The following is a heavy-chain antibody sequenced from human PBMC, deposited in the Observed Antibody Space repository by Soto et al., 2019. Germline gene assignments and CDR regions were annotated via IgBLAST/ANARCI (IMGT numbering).Heavy chain of an antibody. CDR2: IYYSGST. V-gene: IGHV4-59*01. CDR1: GGSISSYD. J-gene: IGHJ4*02. CDR3: ARWDCSSTSCYEPVLDH. Sequence: PSETLSLTCTVSGGSISSYDWSWIRQPPGKGLEWIGYIYYSGSTNYNPSLKSRVTISVDTSKNQLSLKLSSVTASDTAVYYCARWDCSSTSCYEPVLDHWGQGTLVTVSS. D-gene: IGHD2-2*01.